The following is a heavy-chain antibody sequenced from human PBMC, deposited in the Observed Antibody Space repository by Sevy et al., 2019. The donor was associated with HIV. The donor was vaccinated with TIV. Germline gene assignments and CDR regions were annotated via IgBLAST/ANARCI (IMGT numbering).Heavy chain of an antibody. D-gene: IGHD3-3*01. CDR1: GGSFSGYY. V-gene: IGHV4-34*01. CDR3: ARQKRITIFGVVNNYYYYGMDV. CDR2: INHSGST. Sequence: SETLSLTCAVYGGSFSGYYWSWIRQPPGKGLEWIGEINHSGSTNYNPSLKSRVTISVDTSKNQFSLRLSSVTAADTAVYYCARQKRITIFGVVNNYYYYGMDVWGQGTTVTVSS. J-gene: IGHJ6*02.